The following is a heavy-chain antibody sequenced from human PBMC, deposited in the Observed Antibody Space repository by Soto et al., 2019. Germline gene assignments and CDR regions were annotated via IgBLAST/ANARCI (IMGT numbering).Heavy chain of an antibody. CDR3: ARVNIVVVPAAMQIYYYYGMDV. CDR1: GGSISSGDYY. Sequence: TLSLTCTVSGGSISSGDYYWSWIRQPPGKGLEWIGYIYYSGSTYYNPSLKSRVTISVDTSKNQFSLKLSSVTAADTAVYYCARVNIVVVPAAMQIYYYYGMDVWGQGTTVTVSS. J-gene: IGHJ6*02. CDR2: IYYSGST. V-gene: IGHV4-30-4*01. D-gene: IGHD2-2*01.